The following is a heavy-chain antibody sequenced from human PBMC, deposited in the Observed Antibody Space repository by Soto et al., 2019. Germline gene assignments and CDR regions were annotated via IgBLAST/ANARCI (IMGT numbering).Heavy chain of an antibody. CDR3: ATADGGPGCFDI. J-gene: IGHJ3*02. D-gene: IGHD3-16*01. V-gene: IGHV1-46*01. Sequence: ASAKLSYTASGYTFTSYYMHFVRQATGQGLEWMGIINPSGGSRSYAQKFKGRVTMTRVTSTSTVDTELSSLGSEDTAVYYCATADGGPGCFDIWGQGTMVTVSS. CDR2: INPSGGSR. CDR1: GYTFTSYY.